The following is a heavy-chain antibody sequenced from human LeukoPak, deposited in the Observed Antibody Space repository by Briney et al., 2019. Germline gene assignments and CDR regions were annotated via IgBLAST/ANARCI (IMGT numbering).Heavy chain of an antibody. V-gene: IGHV4-59*12. D-gene: IGHD3-22*01. CDR3: AREATYYYDSSGYSSEIDY. CDR2: IYYSGST. J-gene: IGHJ4*02. CDR1: GGSISSYY. Sequence: PSETLSLTCTVSGGSISSYYWSWIRQPPGKGLEWIGYIYYSGSTNYNPSLKSRVTISVDKSKNQFSLKLSSVTAADTAVYYCAREATYYYDSSGYSSEIDYWGQGTLVTVSS.